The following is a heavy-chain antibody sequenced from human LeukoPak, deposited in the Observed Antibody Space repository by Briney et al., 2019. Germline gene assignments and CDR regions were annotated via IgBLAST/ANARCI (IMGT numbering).Heavy chain of an antibody. J-gene: IGHJ4*02. V-gene: IGHV4-34*01. CDR3: TRVVRFQVGGTYVPFDY. CDR2: INHSGGT. D-gene: IGHD1-26*01. Sequence: KSSETLSLTCAVIGGSFSGYYWSWIRQPTGKGLEWIGEINHSGGTNYNPSLKSRVTISVDTSKNQFSLNLSSVTAADTAVYYCTRVVRFQVGGTYVPFDYWGQGTLVTVSS. CDR1: GGSFSGYY.